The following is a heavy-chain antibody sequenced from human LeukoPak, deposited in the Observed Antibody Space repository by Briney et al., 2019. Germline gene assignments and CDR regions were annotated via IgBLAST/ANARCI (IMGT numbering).Heavy chain of an antibody. CDR3: ASAGIDRWELLTHAFDI. V-gene: IGHV1-2*04. CDR1: GYTFTGYY. Sequence: ASVKVSCKASGYTFTGYYMHWVRQAPGQGLEWMGWINPNSGGTNYAQKFQGWVTMTRDTSISTAYMELSRLRSDDTAVYYCASAGIDRWELLTHAFDIWGQGTMVTVSS. D-gene: IGHD1-26*01. CDR2: INPNSGGT. J-gene: IGHJ3*02.